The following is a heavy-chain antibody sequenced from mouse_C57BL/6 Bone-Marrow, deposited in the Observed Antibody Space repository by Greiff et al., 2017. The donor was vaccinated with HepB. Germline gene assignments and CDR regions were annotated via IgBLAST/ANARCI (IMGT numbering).Heavy chain of an antibody. J-gene: IGHJ1*03. Sequence: VQLQQPGAELVKPGASVKLSCKASGYTFTSYWMHWVKQRPGQGLEWIGMIHPNSGSTNYNEKFKSKATLTVYKSSSTAYMQLSSLTSEDSAVYFCARTGTNLGWYFDVWGTGTTVTVSS. D-gene: IGHD4-1*01. V-gene: IGHV1-64*01. CDR1: GYTFTSYW. CDR3: ARTGTNLGWYFDV. CDR2: IHPNSGST.